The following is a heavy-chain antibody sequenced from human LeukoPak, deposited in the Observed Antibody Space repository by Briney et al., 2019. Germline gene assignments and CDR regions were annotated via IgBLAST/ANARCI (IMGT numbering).Heavy chain of an antibody. Sequence: SETLSLTCAVYGGSFSGYYWSWIRQPPGKGLEWIGEINHSGSTNYNPSLKSRVTMSVDTSKNQFSLRLSSVTAADTGVYYCARAKVVAATFYYSHGMDVWGQGTTVTVSS. D-gene: IGHD2-15*01. CDR3: ARAKVVAATFYYSHGMDV. J-gene: IGHJ6*02. V-gene: IGHV4-34*01. CDR1: GGSFSGYY. CDR2: INHSGST.